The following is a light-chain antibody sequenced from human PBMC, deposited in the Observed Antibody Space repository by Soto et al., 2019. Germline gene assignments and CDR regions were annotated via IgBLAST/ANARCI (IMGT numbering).Light chain of an antibody. CDR1: QTVSSKY. CDR2: GAS. J-gene: IGKJ5*01. Sequence: GASATLPCRASQTVSSKYLAWCQQRPGQAPRLLIYGASTRAAGIPDRFSGSGSGTDFTLTITRLEPEDSAVYFCQQYTGPPTTFGQGTRLEIK. CDR3: QQYTGPPTT. V-gene: IGKV3-20*01.